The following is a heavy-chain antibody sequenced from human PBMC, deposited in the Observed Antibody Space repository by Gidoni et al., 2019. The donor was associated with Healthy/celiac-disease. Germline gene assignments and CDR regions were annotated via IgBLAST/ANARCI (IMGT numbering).Heavy chain of an antibody. CDR2: ISSSSSYI. CDR1: GFTFSSYS. V-gene: IGHV3-21*01. CDR3: ARMDYDFWSGYYMRDYYYYGMDV. Sequence: EVQLVESGGGLVKPGGSLRLSCAASGFTFSSYSMNWVRQAPGKGLEWVSSISSSSSYIYYADSVKGRFTISRDNAKNSLYLQMNSLRAEDTAVYYCARMDYDFWSGYYMRDYYYYGMDVWGQGTTVTVSS. J-gene: IGHJ6*02. D-gene: IGHD3-3*01.